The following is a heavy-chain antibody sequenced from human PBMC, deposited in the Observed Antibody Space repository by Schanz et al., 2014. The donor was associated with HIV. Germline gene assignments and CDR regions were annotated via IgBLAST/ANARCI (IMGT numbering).Heavy chain of an antibody. CDR2: ITGSGSHI. D-gene: IGHD3-22*01. V-gene: IGHV3-21*01. CDR1: GFTFSTYA. Sequence: EVQLLESGGGLVQPGGSLRLSYAASGFTFSTYAMNWVRQAPGKGLEWVSGITGSGSHIYYADSVKGRFTISRDNAKNSLYLQMNSLRAEDTAVYYCARDPLYYYDSSGPADYWGQGTLVTVSS. CDR3: ARDPLYYYDSSGPADY. J-gene: IGHJ4*02.